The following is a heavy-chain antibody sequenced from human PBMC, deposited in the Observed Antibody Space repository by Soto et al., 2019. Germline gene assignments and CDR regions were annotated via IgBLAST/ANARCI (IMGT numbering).Heavy chain of an antibody. CDR1: GFTCSSNG. Sequence: PGGSLRLSCAASGFTCSSNGMHWVRQAPGKGLEWVAVIWYDGSNKYYADSVKGRFTISRDNSKNTLYLQMNSLRAEDTAVYYCARSTTVTPIFDYWGQGTLVTVSS. CDR3: ARSTTVTPIFDY. D-gene: IGHD4-17*01. CDR2: IWYDGSNK. J-gene: IGHJ4*02. V-gene: IGHV3-33*01.